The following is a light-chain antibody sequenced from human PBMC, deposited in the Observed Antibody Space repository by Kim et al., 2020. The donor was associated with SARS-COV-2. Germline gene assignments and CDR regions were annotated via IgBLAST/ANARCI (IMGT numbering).Light chain of an antibody. J-gene: IGLJ1*01. Sequence: QSVLTQPPSASGAPGQRVTISCSGGSSDIGSNPVYWFQQLPGTAPKLFIFGSDQRPSGVPDRFSGSKSGTSASLAISGLRSEDEADYYCATWDDSLSAYFFGTGTKVTVL. CDR2: GSD. V-gene: IGLV1-47*02. CDR1: SSDIGSNP. CDR3: ATWDDSLSAYF.